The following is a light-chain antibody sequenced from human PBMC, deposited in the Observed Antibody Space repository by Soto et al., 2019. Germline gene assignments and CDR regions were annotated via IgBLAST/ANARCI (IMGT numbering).Light chain of an antibody. V-gene: IGKV1-5*03. CDR1: QSISSW. Sequence: DIQMTQSPSTLSASVGDRVTITCRASQSISSWLAWYQQKPGKAPKSLFYKAPSLDSGVPSRFSGDGSGTELSLTISTLQPDDFATYYCLQYNSYPITFGQGTPLEI. CDR3: LQYNSYPIT. J-gene: IGKJ5*01. CDR2: KAP.